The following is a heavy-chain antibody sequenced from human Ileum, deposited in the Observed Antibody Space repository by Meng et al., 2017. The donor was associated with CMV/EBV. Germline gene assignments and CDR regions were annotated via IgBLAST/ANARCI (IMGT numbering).Heavy chain of an antibody. CDR1: GDSISSSY. V-gene: IGHV4-59*01. J-gene: IGHJ4*02. D-gene: IGHD6-13*01. CDR3: ARGYRSSWSPFDY. Sequence: SETLSLTCTVSGDSISSSYWNWIRQPPGKGLEWIGYIYYSGSTNSNPSLKSRVTISVDTSKNQFSLKLSSVTAAHTAVYYCARGYRSSWSPFDYWGQGILVTVSS. CDR2: IYYSGST.